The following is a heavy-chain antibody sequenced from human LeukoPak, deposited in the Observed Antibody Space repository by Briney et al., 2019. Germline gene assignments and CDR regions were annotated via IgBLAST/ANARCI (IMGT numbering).Heavy chain of an antibody. CDR1: GYTFTSYY. V-gene: IGHV1-46*01. CDR3: ARSSGYGDPYDAFDI. J-gene: IGHJ3*02. D-gene: IGHD4-17*01. CDR2: INPSGGST. Sequence: ASVKVSCKASGYTFTSYYMHWVRQAPGQGLEWMGIINPSGGSTSYAQKFQGRVTITADKSTSTAYMELSSLRSEDTAVYYCARSSGYGDPYDAFDIWGQGTMVTVSS.